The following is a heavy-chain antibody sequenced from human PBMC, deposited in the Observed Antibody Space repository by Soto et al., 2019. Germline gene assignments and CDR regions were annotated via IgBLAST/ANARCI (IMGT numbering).Heavy chain of an antibody. D-gene: IGHD3-22*01. CDR1: GGSISSGEYY. CDR2: IYYSGST. Sequence: PSETLSLTCTVSGGSISSGEYYWSWIRQPPGKGLEWIGYIYYSGSTYYNPSLKSRVTISVDTSRNQFSLKLSSVTAADTAVYFCAREGGEYYDSSGYWHNWFDPSGQGTLGTVSA. CDR3: AREGGEYYDSSGYWHNWFDP. J-gene: IGHJ5*02. V-gene: IGHV4-30-4*01.